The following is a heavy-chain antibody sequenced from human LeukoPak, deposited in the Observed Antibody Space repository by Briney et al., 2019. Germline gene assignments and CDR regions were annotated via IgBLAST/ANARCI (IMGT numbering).Heavy chain of an antibody. CDR3: ARAYKGTTSLNYYYYMDV. D-gene: IGHD2-2*01. J-gene: IGHJ6*03. CDR1: GGSISSYY. CDR2: IYTSGST. Sequence: SETLSLTCTVSGGSISSYYWSWIWQPAGKGLEWIGRIYTSGSTNYNPSLKSRVTMSLDTSNNQFSLKLSSVTAADTAVYYCARAYKGTTSLNYYYYMDVWGKGTTVTVSS. V-gene: IGHV4-4*07.